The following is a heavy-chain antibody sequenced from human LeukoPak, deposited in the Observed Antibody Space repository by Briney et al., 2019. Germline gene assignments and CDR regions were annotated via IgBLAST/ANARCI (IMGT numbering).Heavy chain of an antibody. D-gene: IGHD6-13*01. Sequence: PSETLSLTCSVSGGSISSYYWSWIRQPPGKGLEWIGYISYSGSTNYNPSLKSRVTISVDTSKKQFSLELSSVTAADTAVYYCARQGRIAAAAFGYWGQGTLVTVSS. CDR3: ARQGRIAAAAFGY. J-gene: IGHJ4*02. CDR1: GGSISSYY. V-gene: IGHV4-59*08. CDR2: ISYSGST.